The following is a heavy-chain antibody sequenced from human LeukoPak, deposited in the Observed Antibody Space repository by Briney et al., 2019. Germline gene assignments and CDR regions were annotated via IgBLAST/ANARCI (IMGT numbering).Heavy chain of an antibody. V-gene: IGHV3-11*04. CDR2: ISSSGSTI. D-gene: IGHD6-19*01. CDR3: AREMAGYSSGWYRLGFDY. J-gene: IGHJ4*02. Sequence: GGSLRLSCAASGFTFSDYYMSWIRQAPGKGLEWVSYISSSGSTIYYADSVKGRFTISRDNAKNSLYLQMNSLRAEDTAVYYCAREMAGYSSGWYRLGFDYWGQGTLVTVSS. CDR1: GFTFSDYY.